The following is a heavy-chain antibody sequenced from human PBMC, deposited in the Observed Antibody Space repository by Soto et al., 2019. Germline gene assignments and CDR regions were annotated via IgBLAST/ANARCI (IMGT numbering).Heavy chain of an antibody. CDR3: ARGVLETYKYDTSGYPFNFDY. CDR1: GGTFSTYA. D-gene: IGHD3-22*01. Sequence: QVQLVQSGPEVKKPGSSVRVSCKASGGTFSTYAISWVRQAPGQGLEWMGGIIPIFDTPNYAQNFQGRITITADEPTSTAYMELSRLRSGDTAVYYCARGVLETYKYDTSGYPFNFDYWGQGALITVSS. CDR2: IIPIFDTP. J-gene: IGHJ4*02. V-gene: IGHV1-69*12.